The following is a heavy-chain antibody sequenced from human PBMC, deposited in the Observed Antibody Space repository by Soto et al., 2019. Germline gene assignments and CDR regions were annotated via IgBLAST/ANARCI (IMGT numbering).Heavy chain of an antibody. CDR1: GGSISSGGYY. CDR3: ARALRYFDSLLRGWFDP. Sequence: QVQLQESGPGLVKPSQTLSLTCTVSGGSISSGGYYWSWIRQHPGKGLEWIGYIYYSGSTYYNPSLKSRVTISVDTSKTQFSLKLSSVTAADTAVYYCARALRYFDSLLRGWFDPWGQGTLVTVSS. J-gene: IGHJ5*02. CDR2: IYYSGST. D-gene: IGHD3-9*01. V-gene: IGHV4-31*03.